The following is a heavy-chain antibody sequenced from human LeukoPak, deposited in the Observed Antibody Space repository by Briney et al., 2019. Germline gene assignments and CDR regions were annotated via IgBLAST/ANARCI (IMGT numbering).Heavy chain of an antibody. CDR3: ARVTGYMIEDYFDY. D-gene: IGHD3-22*01. J-gene: IGHJ4*02. CDR2: IYYSGST. CDR1: GGSISSYY. Sequence: SETLSLTCTVSGGSISSYYWSWIRQPPGKGLEWLGYIYYSGSTNYNPSLKSRITISVDTSKNQFSLRLSSVTAADTAVYYCARVTGYMIEDYFDYWGQGTLVTVSS. V-gene: IGHV4-59*01.